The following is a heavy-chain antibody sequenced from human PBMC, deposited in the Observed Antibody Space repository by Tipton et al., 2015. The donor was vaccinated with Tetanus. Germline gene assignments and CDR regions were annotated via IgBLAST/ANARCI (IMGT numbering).Heavy chain of an antibody. D-gene: IGHD3-16*01. CDR1: GGSVNCDDYY. CDR2: IFHTGGA. Sequence: TLSLTCTVSGGSVNCDDYYWTWIRQHPGKGLDWIGYIFHTGGADYNPSLKSRATISIDTSKNQFSLKLSSVTAADTAVYYCARVDDSVWGSPFDPWGQGVLVTVSS. CDR3: ARVDDSVWGSPFDP. J-gene: IGHJ5*02. V-gene: IGHV4-31*03.